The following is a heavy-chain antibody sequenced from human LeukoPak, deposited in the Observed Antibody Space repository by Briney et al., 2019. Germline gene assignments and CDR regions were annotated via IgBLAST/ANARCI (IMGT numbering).Heavy chain of an antibody. CDR3: ARGLRVATTYYYYYMDV. Sequence: SETLSLTCAVYGGSFSAYYWSWIRHPPGKGLEWIGEINHSGSTNYNPSLKSRVTISVDTSKNQFSLKLSSVTAADTAVYYCARGLRVATTYYYYYMDVWGEGTTVTVSS. D-gene: IGHD5-12*01. J-gene: IGHJ6*03. CDR2: INHSGST. V-gene: IGHV4-34*01. CDR1: GGSFSAYY.